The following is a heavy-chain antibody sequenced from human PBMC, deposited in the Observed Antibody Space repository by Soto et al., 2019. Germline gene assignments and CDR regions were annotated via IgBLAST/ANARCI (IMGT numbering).Heavy chain of an antibody. CDR2: IYHSGTF. J-gene: IGHJ6*02. D-gene: IGHD2-2*01. Sequence: QVRLQEPGPGLVEPSGTLSLTCAVSGDSVSSSSCWSWVRQAPGKGLEWIGEIYHSGTFNYNPSLASRVSVSVDKSRNQLSLNLKSVTAADSAVYYCVRSVPAATWQYSGMDVWGQGTTVTVSS. CDR1: GDSVSSSSC. CDR3: VRSVPAATWQYSGMDV. V-gene: IGHV4-4*02.